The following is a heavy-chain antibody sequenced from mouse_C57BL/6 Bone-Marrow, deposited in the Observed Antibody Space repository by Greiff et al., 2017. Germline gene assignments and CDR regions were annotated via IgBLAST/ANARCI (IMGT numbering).Heavy chain of an antibody. Sequence: VQLQQSGPELVKPGASVKIPCKASGYTFTDYNMDWVKQSPGKSLEWIGAINPNNGGTTYNQKFKGKATLTVDKSSSTAYMELRSLTSEDTAGYYWAGFTPMVTTYGMDYWGQGTSVTVSS. V-gene: IGHV1-18*01. CDR3: AGFTPMVTTYGMDY. J-gene: IGHJ4*01. D-gene: IGHD2-1*01. CDR1: GYTFTDYN. CDR2: INPNNGGT.